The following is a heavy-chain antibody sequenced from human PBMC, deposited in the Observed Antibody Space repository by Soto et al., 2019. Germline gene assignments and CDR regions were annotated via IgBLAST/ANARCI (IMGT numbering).Heavy chain of an antibody. J-gene: IGHJ4*02. CDR2: IYATGDT. V-gene: IGHV4-4*07. CDR1: GASLSRYY. CDR3: ARQYCSGGSCYFAYFDY. Sequence: SETLSLTCNVSGASLSRYYWSWIRHPPGKGLEWIGRIYATGDTDYNPSLKSRISMSVDMSKKQFSLTLRSVTAADTAVYYCARQYCSGGSCYFAYFDYWGQGTLVTVS. D-gene: IGHD2-15*01.